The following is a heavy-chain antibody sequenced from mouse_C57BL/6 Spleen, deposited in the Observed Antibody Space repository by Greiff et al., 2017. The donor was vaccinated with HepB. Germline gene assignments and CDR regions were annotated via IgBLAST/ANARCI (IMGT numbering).Heavy chain of an antibody. J-gene: IGHJ4*01. CDR1: GFTFTDYY. CDR3: ARYNGTTGYYAMDY. Sequence: EVKLVESGGGLVQPGGSLSLSCAASGFTFTDYYMSWVRQPPGKALEWLGFIRNKANGYTTEYSASVKGRFTISRDNSQSILYLQMNALRAEDSATYYCARYNGTTGYYAMDYWGQGTSVTVSS. D-gene: IGHD1-1*01. V-gene: IGHV7-3*01. CDR2: IRNKANGYTT.